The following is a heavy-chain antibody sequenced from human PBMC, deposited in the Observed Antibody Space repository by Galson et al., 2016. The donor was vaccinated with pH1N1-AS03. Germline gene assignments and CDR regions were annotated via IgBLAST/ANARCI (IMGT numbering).Heavy chain of an antibody. CDR1: GYSISSGFH. V-gene: IGHV4-38-2*01. Sequence: ETLSLTCAVSGYSISSGFHWAWVRQPPSKGLEWIWTISHSGNTYHNPSLKSRVTMSVDTSKHQFSLKLSSVTAADAAVYYRARFSGSYQFDYWGQGTLVTVSS. J-gene: IGHJ4*02. D-gene: IGHD1-26*01. CDR2: ISHSGNT. CDR3: ARFSGSYQFDY.